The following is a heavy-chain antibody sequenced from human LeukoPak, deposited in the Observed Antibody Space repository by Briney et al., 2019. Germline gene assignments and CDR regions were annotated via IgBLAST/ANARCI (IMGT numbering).Heavy chain of an antibody. D-gene: IGHD3-9*01. CDR1: GFTFDDYA. CDR3: AKGTYYDILTGFDY. CDR2: ISWNSGSI. J-gene: IGHJ4*02. V-gene: IGHV3-9*01. Sequence: GGSLRLSCAASGFTFDDYAVHWVRQAPGKGLEWVSGISWNSGSIGYADSVKGRFTISRDNAKNSLYLQMNSLRAEDTALYYCAKGTYYDILTGFDYWGQGTLVTVSS.